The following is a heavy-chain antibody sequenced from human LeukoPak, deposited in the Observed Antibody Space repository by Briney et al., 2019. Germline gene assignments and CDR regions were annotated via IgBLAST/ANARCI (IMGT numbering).Heavy chain of an antibody. D-gene: IGHD2-2*01. CDR2: INPNSGGT. CDR1: GYTFTGYY. CDR3: ARETTDCSSTSCYGGYFDY. V-gene: IGHV1-2*02. J-gene: IGHJ4*02. Sequence: ASVKVSCKASGYTFTGYYMHWVRRAPGQGLEWMGWINPNSGGTNYAQKFQGRVTMTRDTSISTAYMELSRLRSDDTAVYYCARETTDCSSTSCYGGYFDYWGQGTLVTVSS.